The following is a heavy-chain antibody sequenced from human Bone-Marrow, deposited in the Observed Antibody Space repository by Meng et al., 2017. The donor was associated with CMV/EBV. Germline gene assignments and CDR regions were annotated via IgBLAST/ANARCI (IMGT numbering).Heavy chain of an antibody. V-gene: IGHV3-74*01. Sequence: GESLKISCAASGFTFSNYWMHWVRQAPGKGLVWVSRINSDGSSTSYADSVEGRFTISRDNAKNTLYLQMNSLRAEDTAVYYCARVSCSSTSCYFDYWGQGTLVTVSS. J-gene: IGHJ4*02. D-gene: IGHD2-2*01. CDR3: ARVSCSSTSCYFDY. CDR2: INSDGSST. CDR1: GFTFSNYW.